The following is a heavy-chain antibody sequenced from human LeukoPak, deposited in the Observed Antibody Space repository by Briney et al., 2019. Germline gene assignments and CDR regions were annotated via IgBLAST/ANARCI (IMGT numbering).Heavy chain of an antibody. D-gene: IGHD3-22*01. J-gene: IGHJ6*02. Sequence: GGSLRLSCAASGFTFSRNAMSWVRQAPGKGLEWVSAISGSGGNTYYADSVKGRFTISRDDSKNTLYLQMNSLRAEDTAVYYCATTYYYDSSGSSYFYYGLDVWGQGTTVTVSS. CDR3: ATTYYYDSSGSSYFYYGLDV. CDR1: GFTFSRNA. CDR2: ISGSGGNT. V-gene: IGHV3-23*01.